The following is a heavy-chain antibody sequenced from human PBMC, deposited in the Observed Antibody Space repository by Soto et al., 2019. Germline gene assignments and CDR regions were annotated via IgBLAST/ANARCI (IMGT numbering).Heavy chain of an antibody. CDR2: IYYSGST. Sequence: QSFTCAIWGGSSRNCEWIWIRQAPGRRLEWIVYIYYSGSTNYNPSLKSRVTISVDTSKNQLSLKLSSVTAADTAVYYCARDRMDTPMAGYYGMDVWGQGTTVTVSS. CDR3: ARDRMDTPMAGYYGMDV. D-gene: IGHD5-18*01. CDR1: GGSSRNCE. V-gene: IGHV4-59*01. J-gene: IGHJ6*02.